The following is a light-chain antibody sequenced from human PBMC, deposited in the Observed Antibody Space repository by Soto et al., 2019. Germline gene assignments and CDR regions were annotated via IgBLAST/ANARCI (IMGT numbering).Light chain of an antibody. CDR1: QSLSSAY. Sequence: EIVLTQSPDTLSLSPGERATLSGRASQSLSSAYLVWYQQKPGQAPRLLMFAASSRATGTPDRFSGSGSGTDFTLTISRLEPEDFAVYYCQQYGTSPRTFGQGTKVEIK. CDR3: QQYGTSPRT. CDR2: AAS. J-gene: IGKJ1*01. V-gene: IGKV3-20*01.